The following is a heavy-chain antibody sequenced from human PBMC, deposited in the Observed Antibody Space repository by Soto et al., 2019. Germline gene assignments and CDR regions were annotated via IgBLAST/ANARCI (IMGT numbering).Heavy chain of an antibody. CDR2: ISYDGSNK. J-gene: IGHJ4*02. V-gene: IGHV3-30*18. CDR3: AKDDRCITMVGGVILTRPVDY. CDR1: GFTFSSYG. Sequence: PGGSLRLSCAASGFTFSSYGMHWVRQAPGKGLEWVAVISYDGSNKYYADSVKGRFTISRDNSKNTLYLQMNSLRAEDTAVYYCAKDDRCITMVGGVILTRPVDYLGQGT. D-gene: IGHD3-10*01.